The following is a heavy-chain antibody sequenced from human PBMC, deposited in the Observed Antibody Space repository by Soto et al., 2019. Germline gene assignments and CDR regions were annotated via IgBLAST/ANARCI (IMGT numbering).Heavy chain of an antibody. CDR1: GYTFTSYG. CDR2: ISAYNGNT. Sequence: DSVKVSCKASGYTFTSYGISWVRQAPGQGLEWMGWISAYNGNTNYAQKLQGRVTMTTDTYTRTAYMELRSLRSDDTAVYYCARVYCGGGCYSSLDYWSQGTLVTVYS. J-gene: IGHJ4*02. CDR3: ARVYCGGGCYSSLDY. D-gene: IGHD2-21*02. V-gene: IGHV1-18*01.